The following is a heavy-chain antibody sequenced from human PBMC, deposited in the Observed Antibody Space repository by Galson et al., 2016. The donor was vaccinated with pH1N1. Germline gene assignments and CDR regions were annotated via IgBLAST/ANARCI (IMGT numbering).Heavy chain of an antibody. Sequence: LRLSCAASGFTFSNYWMHWVRQVPGKGLEWVANIKEDGSEKYYVDSVRGRFTISRDNAKSSLYLQMNSLRDEDTALYYCARAIGSRSSYWGQGTLVTVSS. CDR3: ARAIGSRSSY. J-gene: IGHJ4*02. CDR1: GFTFSNYW. CDR2: IKEDGSEK. D-gene: IGHD3-16*02. V-gene: IGHV3-7*01.